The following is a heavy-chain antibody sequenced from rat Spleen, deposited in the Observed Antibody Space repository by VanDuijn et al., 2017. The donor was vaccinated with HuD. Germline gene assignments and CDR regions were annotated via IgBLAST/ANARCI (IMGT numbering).Heavy chain of an antibody. V-gene: IGHV5-20*01. CDR3: ATHGGLYNWFAY. D-gene: IGHD1-7*01. Sequence: EVQLVESGGGLVQPGRSLKVSCAASGFTLSDYYMAWVRQAPTKGLEWVASISYDGGSTHYRDSVKGRFTISRDNAKSSLYLQMDSLRSEDTATYYCATHGGLYNWFAYWGQGTLVTVSS. CDR2: ISYDGGST. CDR1: GFTLSDYY. J-gene: IGHJ3*01.